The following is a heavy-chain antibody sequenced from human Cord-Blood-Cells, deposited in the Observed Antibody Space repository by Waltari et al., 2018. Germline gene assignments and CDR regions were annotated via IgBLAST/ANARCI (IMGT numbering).Heavy chain of an antibody. Sequence: QVQLQQWGAGRSTPSETLSPPCAVYGASFSRYSWSWIRQPQGKGLEWIGEIKHSGSTNYNPSLKSRVTISVDTSKNQFSLKLSSVTAADTAVYYCARAVGSGSYIDYWGQGTLVTVSS. CDR2: IKHSGST. J-gene: IGHJ4*02. V-gene: IGHV4-34*01. CDR3: ARAVGSGSYIDY. D-gene: IGHD3-10*01. CDR1: GASFSRYS.